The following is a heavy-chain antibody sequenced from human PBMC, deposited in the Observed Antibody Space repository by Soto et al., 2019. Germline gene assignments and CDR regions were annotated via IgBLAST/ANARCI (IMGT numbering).Heavy chain of an antibody. CDR2: IYYSGST. D-gene: IGHD5-12*01. Sequence: SETLSLTCTVSGGSISSYYWSWIRQPPGKGLEWIGYIYYSGSTNYNPSLKSRVTISVDTSKNQFSLKLSSVTAADTAVYYCARDTKSYDRYYYSYGMVVWGPGTSLTV. J-gene: IGHJ6*02. CDR1: GGSISSYY. V-gene: IGHV4-59*01. CDR3: ARDTKSYDRYYYSYGMVV.